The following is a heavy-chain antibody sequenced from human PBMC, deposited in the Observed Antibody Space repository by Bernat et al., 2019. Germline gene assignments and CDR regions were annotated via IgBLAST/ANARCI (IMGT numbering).Heavy chain of an antibody. V-gene: IGHV4-31*03. CDR3: ARALPDVLTGYYHNYWYFDL. CDR1: GGSISSGGYY. D-gene: IGHD3-9*01. CDR2: IYYSGST. Sequence: QLQLQESGPGLVKPSQTLSLTCTVSGGSISSGGYYWSWIRQHPGKGLEWIGYIYYSGSTYFNPSLKSRVTISVDTSKNQFSLKLSSVTAADTAVYYCARALPDVLTGYYHNYWYFDLWGRGTLVTVSS. J-gene: IGHJ2*01.